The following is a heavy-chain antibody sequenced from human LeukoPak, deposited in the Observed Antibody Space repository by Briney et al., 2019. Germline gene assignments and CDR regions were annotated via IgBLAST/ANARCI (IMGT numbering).Heavy chain of an antibody. CDR3: AKNRGPRGYSYGLSSYYFDY. CDR1: GFTFSSYA. D-gene: IGHD5-18*01. CDR2: ISGSGGST. Sequence: GGSLRLSCAASGFTFSSYAMSWVRQAPGKGLEWVSAISGSGGSTYYADSVKGWFTISRDNSKNTLYLQMNSLRAEDTAAYYCAKNRGPRGYSYGLSSYYFDYWGQGTLVTVSS. J-gene: IGHJ4*02. V-gene: IGHV3-23*01.